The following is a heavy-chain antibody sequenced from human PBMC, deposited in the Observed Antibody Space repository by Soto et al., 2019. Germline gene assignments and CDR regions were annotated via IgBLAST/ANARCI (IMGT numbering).Heavy chain of an antibody. CDR3: AGEGPLSGDAFDI. Sequence: PSETLSLTCTVSGGSIFGHLWSWIRQPPGKGLEWVGYVSHSGSTTHNTSLMSRVTISLDTSQNQVSLQLRSVTSADTAVYYCAGEGPLSGDAFDIWGRGTKVTVSS. V-gene: IGHV4-59*11. CDR1: GGSIFGHL. D-gene: IGHD3-16*01. J-gene: IGHJ3*02. CDR2: VSHSGST.